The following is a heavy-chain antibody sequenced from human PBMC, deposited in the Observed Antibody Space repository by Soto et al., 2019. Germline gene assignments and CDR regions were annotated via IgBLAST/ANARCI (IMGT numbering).Heavy chain of an antibody. CDR2: IKEDGSEK. CDR1: GFTFSDYW. CDR3: VRNKKIVGQFDP. V-gene: IGHV3-7*03. Sequence: GGSLRLSCAASGFTFSDYWMSWVRQAPGKGLECVANIKEDGSEKYYVDSVKGRFTISRDNAKNSLYLQMNSLRVEDTAVFYCVRNKKIVGQFDPWGQGTLVTVSS. D-gene: IGHD2-15*01. J-gene: IGHJ5*02.